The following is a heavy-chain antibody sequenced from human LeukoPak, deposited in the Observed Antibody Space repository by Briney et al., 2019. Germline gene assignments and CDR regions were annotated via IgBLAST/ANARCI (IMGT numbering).Heavy chain of an antibody. J-gene: IGHJ3*02. CDR1: GYTFTGYY. D-gene: IGHD3-3*01. Sequence: WASVKVSCRTSGYTFTGYYLHWVRQAPGQGLEWMGWINPNSGGTNYAQRFQGRVTMTRDTSISTAYMELSRLRSDDTAVYYCARARITIFGVVIGPERADAFDIWGQGTMVTVSS. V-gene: IGHV1-2*02. CDR2: INPNSGGT. CDR3: ARARITIFGVVIGPERADAFDI.